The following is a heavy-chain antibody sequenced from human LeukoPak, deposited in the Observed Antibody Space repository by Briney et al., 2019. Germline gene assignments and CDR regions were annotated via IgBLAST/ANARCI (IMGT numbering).Heavy chain of an antibody. V-gene: IGHV4-59*08. J-gene: IGHJ4*02. D-gene: IGHD6-13*01. CDR2: IYYTGST. CDR1: GGSISSYY. Sequence: SETLSLTCTVSGGSISSYYWSWIRQPPGKGLKWIGYIYYTGSTNYNPSLKSRVTISVDTSKNQFSLKLSSVTAADTAVYYCARHSSSWYLDYWGQGTLVTVSS. CDR3: ARHSSSWYLDY.